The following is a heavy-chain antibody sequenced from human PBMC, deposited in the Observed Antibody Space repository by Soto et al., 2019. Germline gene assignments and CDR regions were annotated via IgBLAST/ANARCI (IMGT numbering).Heavy chain of an antibody. Sequence: GESLKISCEGSGYNFTNFWIHWVRQLPGKGLEWMGRIDPRDSETNYSPSFQGHVTISTAKSVTTAYLQWSSLKASDTALYYCARREYSYSRGSFGYWGHGTLVTVS. D-gene: IGHD3-22*01. V-gene: IGHV5-10-1*01. J-gene: IGHJ4*01. CDR3: ARREYSYSRGSFGY. CDR2: IDPRDSET. CDR1: GYNFTNFW.